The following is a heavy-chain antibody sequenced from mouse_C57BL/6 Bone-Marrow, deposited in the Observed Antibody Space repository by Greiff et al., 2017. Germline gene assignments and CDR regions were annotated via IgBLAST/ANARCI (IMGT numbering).Heavy chain of an antibody. CDR1: GYTFTSYW. J-gene: IGHJ3*01. Sequence: QVQLQQPGAELVKPGASVKLSCKASGYTFTSYWMHWVKQRPGQGLEWIGMIHPNSGSTNYNEKFKSKATLTVDKSSSTAYMQLSSLTSEDSAVYYCAKRARWLRGFAYGGQGTLVTVSA. CDR3: AKRARWLRGFAY. CDR2: IHPNSGST. V-gene: IGHV1-64*01. D-gene: IGHD2-2*01.